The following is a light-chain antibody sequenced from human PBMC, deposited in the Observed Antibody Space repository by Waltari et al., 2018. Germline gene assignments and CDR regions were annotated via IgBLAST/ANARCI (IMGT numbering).Light chain of an antibody. Sequence: QSALTQPPSVSGSPGQSVTISCTGTSSDVGSYNRVSWYQQPPGTAPKLMIYEVTYRPPGVPDRFAGSKSGNTASLTISGLQAEDEADYYCSSYTSSNSVVFGGGTKLTVL. CDR1: SSDVGSYNR. V-gene: IGLV2-18*02. CDR2: EVT. J-gene: IGLJ2*01. CDR3: SSYTSSNSVV.